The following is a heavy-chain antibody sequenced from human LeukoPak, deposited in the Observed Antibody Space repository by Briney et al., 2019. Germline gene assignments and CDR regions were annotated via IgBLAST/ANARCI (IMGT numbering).Heavy chain of an antibody. D-gene: IGHD3-3*01. V-gene: IGHV3-11*04. J-gene: IGHJ4*02. CDR3: ARVSFGVVTPAFDY. CDR2: ISSSGSTI. Sequence: GGSLRLSCAASGFTFSDYYMSWIRQAPGKGLEWVSYISSSGSTIYCADSVKGRFTISRDNAKNSLYLQMNSLRAEDTAVYYCARVSFGVVTPAFDYWGQGTLVTVSS. CDR1: GFTFSDYY.